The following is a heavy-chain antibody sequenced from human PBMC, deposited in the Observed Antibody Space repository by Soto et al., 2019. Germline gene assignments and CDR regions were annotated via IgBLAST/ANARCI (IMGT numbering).Heavy chain of an antibody. CDR2: ISWNSGSI. Sequence: EVQLVESGGGLVQPGRSLRLSCAASGFTFDDYAMHWVRQAPGKGLEWVSGISWNSGSIGYADSVKGRFTISRDNAKSSLYLQMNSLRAEDTALYYCAKEGGSGTGDYWGQGTLVTVSS. V-gene: IGHV3-9*01. J-gene: IGHJ4*02. CDR1: GFTFDDYA. CDR3: AKEGGSGTGDY. D-gene: IGHD3-10*01.